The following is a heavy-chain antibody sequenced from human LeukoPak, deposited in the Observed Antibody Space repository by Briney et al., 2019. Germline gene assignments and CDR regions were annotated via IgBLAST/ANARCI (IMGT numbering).Heavy chain of an antibody. CDR3: AKVRWGSDNALDS. J-gene: IGHJ4*02. V-gene: IGHV3-30*02. CDR1: GFTFSSYD. CDR2: IWSDGSNK. D-gene: IGHD3-16*01. Sequence: GGSLRLSCAASGFTFSSYDMHWVRQAPGKGLEWVAFIWSDGSNKYYADSVKGRITISRDNSMNTLYLQMNSLRAEDTAVYYCAKVRWGSDNALDSWGQGTLVTGSS.